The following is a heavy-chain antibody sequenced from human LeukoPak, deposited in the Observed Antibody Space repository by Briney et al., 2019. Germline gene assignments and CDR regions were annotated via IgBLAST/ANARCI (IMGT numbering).Heavy chain of an antibody. CDR2: MYYSEST. CDR1: GGSISIYN. J-gene: IGHJ4*02. Sequence: SETLSLTCTVSGGSISIYNWSWIPHPPGKGLGWIGYMYYSESTNYNPSLKSRVTISVDPSKNQFSLKLSSVTAADTAVYYCARGQGKFLEWFRIYYWGQGTMVTVSS. D-gene: IGHD3-3*01. V-gene: IGHV4-59*01. CDR3: ARGQGKFLEWFRIYY.